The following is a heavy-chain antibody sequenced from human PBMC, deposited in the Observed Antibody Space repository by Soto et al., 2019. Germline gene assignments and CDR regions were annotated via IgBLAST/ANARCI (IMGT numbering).Heavy chain of an antibody. D-gene: IGHD3-3*01. CDR3: AKPLGEGFLYDY. CDR2: ISGSGGST. J-gene: IGHJ4*02. CDR1: GFTFSLYA. V-gene: IGHV3-23*01. Sequence: GGSLRLSCAASGFTFSLYAVSWVRQAPGKGLEWVSAISGSGGSTYYADSVKGRFTISRDNSKNTLYLQMNSLRAEDTAVYYCAKPLGEGFLYDYWGQGTLVTVS.